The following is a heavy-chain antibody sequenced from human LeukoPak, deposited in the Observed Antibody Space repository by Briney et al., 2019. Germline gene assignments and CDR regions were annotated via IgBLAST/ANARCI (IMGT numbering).Heavy chain of an antibody. J-gene: IGHJ4*02. Sequence: TGGSLRLSCAASGFTFSSYSMNWVRQAPGKGLGWVSSISSSSSYTYYADSVKGRFTISRDNAKNSLYLQMNSLRAEDTAVYYCARGEAALDYWGQGTLVTVSS. D-gene: IGHD2-15*01. V-gene: IGHV3-21*01. CDR2: ISSSSSYT. CDR1: GFTFSSYS. CDR3: ARGEAALDY.